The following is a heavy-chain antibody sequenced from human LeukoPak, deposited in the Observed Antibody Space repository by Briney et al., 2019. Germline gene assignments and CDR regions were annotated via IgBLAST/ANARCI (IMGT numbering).Heavy chain of an antibody. CDR3: AKSRTTIPARLGYFYY. V-gene: IGHV3-23*01. Sequence: PGGSLRLSCAASVFTFSIYAMSWVRQATGKGLVWVSAISGSGVSTYYAASVKGRFTISRDKSKNTLYLQMNSVRAEDTAVYYCAKSRTTIPARLGYFYYWGQGTLVTVSS. D-gene: IGHD2-2*02. CDR1: VFTFSIYA. CDR2: ISGSGVST. J-gene: IGHJ4*02.